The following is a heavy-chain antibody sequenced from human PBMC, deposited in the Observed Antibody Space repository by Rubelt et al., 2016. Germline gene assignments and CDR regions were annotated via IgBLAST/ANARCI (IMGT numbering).Heavy chain of an antibody. J-gene: IGHJ4*02. CDR3: ARWSGIYYDY. Sequence: GGGLVQPGGSLRLSCAASGFTFSTYAMTWVRQAPGKGLEWVSGLSGSGDTTYYADSVKGRFTISRDNSKNTLYLQMNSLRAEDTALYYCARWSGIYYDYWGQGTLVTVSS. CDR1: GFTFSTYA. V-gene: IGHV3-23*01. CDR2: LSGSGDTT. D-gene: IGHD1-26*01.